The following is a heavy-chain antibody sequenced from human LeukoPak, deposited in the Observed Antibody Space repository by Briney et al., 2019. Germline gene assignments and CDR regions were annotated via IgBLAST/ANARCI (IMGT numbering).Heavy chain of an antibody. Sequence: ASVKVSCKASGYTFTSYDINWVRQATGQGLEWMGWMNPNSGNTGYAQKFQGRVTMTRNTTISTAYMELSSLRSEDTAVYYCARSGITMARDYYYYMDVWGKGTTVTISS. J-gene: IGHJ6*03. CDR2: MNPNSGNT. V-gene: IGHV1-8*01. CDR1: GYTFTSYD. CDR3: ARSGITMARDYYYYMDV. D-gene: IGHD3-10*01.